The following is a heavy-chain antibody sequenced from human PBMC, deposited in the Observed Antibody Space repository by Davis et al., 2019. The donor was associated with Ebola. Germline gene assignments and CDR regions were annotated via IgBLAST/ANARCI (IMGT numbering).Heavy chain of an antibody. Sequence: GESPKISCAASGFTFSSYWMNWVRQAPGKGLEWVSSISSSSSYIYYADSVKGRFTISRDNAKNSLYLQMNSLRAEDTAVYYCARVPYGDYEAAWFDPWGQGTLVTVSS. V-gene: IGHV3-21*01. D-gene: IGHD4-17*01. J-gene: IGHJ5*02. CDR3: ARVPYGDYEAAWFDP. CDR1: GFTFSSYW. CDR2: ISSSSSYI.